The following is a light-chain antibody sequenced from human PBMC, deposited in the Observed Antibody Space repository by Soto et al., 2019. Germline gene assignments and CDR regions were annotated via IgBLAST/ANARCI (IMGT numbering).Light chain of an antibody. Sequence: QSALTQPASVSGSPGQSITISCTGTTRDVGGYSYVSWYQQHPGKAPKLMIYEVTNRPSGVSTRFSGSKSGNTASLTISGLQAEDEADYYCSSYTNMNTWVFGGGTQLTVL. V-gene: IGLV2-14*01. CDR2: EVT. CDR1: TRDVGGYSY. J-gene: IGLJ3*02. CDR3: SSYTNMNTWV.